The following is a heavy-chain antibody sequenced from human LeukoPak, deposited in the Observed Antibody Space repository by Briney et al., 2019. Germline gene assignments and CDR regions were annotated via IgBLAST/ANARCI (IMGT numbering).Heavy chain of an antibody. Sequence: GMSLRLSCAASGVTLSPYGMHWVRQAPGKGLEWAAVISFDGTNKFYADSVKGRFTISRDNSKNALYLQMNSLRAEDTAVYYCAKGGYYERPWYFDYWGQGTLVTVSS. CDR1: GVTLSPYG. J-gene: IGHJ4*02. V-gene: IGHV3-30*18. CDR3: AKGGYYERPWYFDY. D-gene: IGHD3-22*01. CDR2: ISFDGTNK.